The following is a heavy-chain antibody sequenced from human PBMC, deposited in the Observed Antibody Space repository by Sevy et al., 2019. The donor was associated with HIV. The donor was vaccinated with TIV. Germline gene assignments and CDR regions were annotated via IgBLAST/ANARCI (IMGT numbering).Heavy chain of an antibody. CDR2: ISSSGTSI. CDR3: ARDWVAGGAFDI. D-gene: IGHD1-26*01. V-gene: IGHV3-48*02. J-gene: IGHJ3*02. Sequence: GGSLRLSCATSGFTFSSYTMNWVRQAPGKGLEWISYISSSGTSIYYADSVKGRFTISRDNAKDSLYLQMNSLRDEDTAVYYCARDWVAGGAFDIWGQGRMVTVSS. CDR1: GFTFSSYT.